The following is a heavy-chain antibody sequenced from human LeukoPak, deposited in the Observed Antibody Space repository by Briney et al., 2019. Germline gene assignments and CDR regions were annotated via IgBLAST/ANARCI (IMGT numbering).Heavy chain of an antibody. CDR2: ISGSGGST. CDR1: GFTFSSYS. V-gene: IGHV3-23*01. D-gene: IGHD3-22*01. J-gene: IGHJ3*02. Sequence: PGGSLRLSCAASGFTFSSYSMNWVRQAPGKGLEWVSAISGSGGSTYYADSVKGRFTISRDNSKNTLYLQMNSLRAEDTAVYYCAKAPIVVVLRAGAFDIWGQGTMVTVSS. CDR3: AKAPIVVVLRAGAFDI.